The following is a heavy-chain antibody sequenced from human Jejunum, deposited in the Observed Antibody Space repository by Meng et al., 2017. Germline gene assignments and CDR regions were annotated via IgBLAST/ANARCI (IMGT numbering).Heavy chain of an antibody. CDR3: AKTHWLDY. J-gene: IGHJ4*02. CDR2: ISPGGGTT. Sequence: EVPLVESGGGLVQPGGSLRLSCAASGFTFSSYAMSWVRQAPGKGLEWVSTISPGGGTTYYADSVKGRFTISRDNSMNTLSLQMNSLSADDTAVYYCAKTHWLDYWGQGTLVTVSS. CDR1: GFTFSSYA. V-gene: IGHV3-23*04. D-gene: IGHD1-1*01.